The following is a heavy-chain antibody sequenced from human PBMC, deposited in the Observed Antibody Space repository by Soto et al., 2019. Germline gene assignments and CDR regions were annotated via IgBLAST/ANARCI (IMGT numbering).Heavy chain of an antibody. D-gene: IGHD5-18*01. CDR3: ARNQAMGLPLYNWFDP. V-gene: IGHV3-30-3*01. J-gene: IGHJ5*02. CDR1: CFTVSSYA. CDR2: ISYDGSNK. Sequence: SLGLSCAACCFTVSSYAVHWVRQAPGKGLEWVAVISYDGSNKYYADSVKGRFTISRDNSKNTLYLQMNSLRAEDTAVYYCARNQAMGLPLYNWFDPCGQGTLVTVSS.